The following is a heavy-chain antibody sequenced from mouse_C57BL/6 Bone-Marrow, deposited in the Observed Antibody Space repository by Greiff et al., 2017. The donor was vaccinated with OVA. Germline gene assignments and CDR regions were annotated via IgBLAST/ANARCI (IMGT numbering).Heavy chain of an antibody. J-gene: IGHJ1*03. V-gene: IGHV1-50*01. CDR2: IDPSDSYT. CDR1: GYTFTSYW. D-gene: IGHD1-1*01. Sequence: QVQLQQPGAELVKPGASVKLSCKASGYTFTSYWMQWVKQRPGQGLEWIGEIDPSDSYTNYNQKFKGKATLTVDTSSSTAYMQLSSLTSEDSAVYYCARYYCGSRKYFDVWGTGTTVTVSS. CDR3: ARYYCGSRKYFDV.